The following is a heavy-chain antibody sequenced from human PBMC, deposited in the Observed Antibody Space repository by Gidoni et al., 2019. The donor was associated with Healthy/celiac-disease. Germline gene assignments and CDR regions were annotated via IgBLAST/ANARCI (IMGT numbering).Heavy chain of an antibody. Sequence: EVQLVESGGGLVQPGGSLRLSCSASGFTFSNYWMSWVRQAPGKGLEWVANIRQDGSEKYYVDSVKGRFTISRDNAKNSLYLQMSNLRAEDTAVYYCARDVRGTLSEVDYWGQGTLVTVSS. CDR3: ARDVRGTLSEVDY. CDR2: IRQDGSEK. V-gene: IGHV3-7*01. D-gene: IGHD2-15*01. CDR1: GFTFSNYW. J-gene: IGHJ4*02.